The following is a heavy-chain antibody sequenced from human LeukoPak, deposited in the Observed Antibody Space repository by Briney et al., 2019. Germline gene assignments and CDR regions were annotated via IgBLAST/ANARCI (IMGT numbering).Heavy chain of an antibody. CDR2: ISYGGSNN. D-gene: IGHD3-22*01. CDR3: ARVGTFYYDGSGYYGNYFDC. Sequence: AGGSLRLSCAASGFTFSSYAMHWVRQAPGKGLEWVAVISYGGSNNYYADSVKGRFTISRDNSKNTLYLQMNSLRAEDTAVYYCARVGTFYYDGSGYYGNYFDCWGQGALVTVSS. V-gene: IGHV3-30-3*01. CDR1: GFTFSSYA. J-gene: IGHJ4*02.